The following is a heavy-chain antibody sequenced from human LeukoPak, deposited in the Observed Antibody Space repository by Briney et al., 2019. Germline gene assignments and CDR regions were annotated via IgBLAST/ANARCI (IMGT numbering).Heavy chain of an antibody. Sequence: PSETLSLTCAVYGGSFSGYYWSWIRQPPGKGLEWIGEINHSGSTNYNPSLKSRVTISVDTSKNQFSLKLSSVTAADTAVYYCARVTYYDFWSGYYQLDYWGQGTLVTVSS. CDR3: ARVTYYDFWSGYYQLDY. CDR2: INHSGST. J-gene: IGHJ4*02. D-gene: IGHD3-3*01. V-gene: IGHV4-34*01. CDR1: GGSFSGYY.